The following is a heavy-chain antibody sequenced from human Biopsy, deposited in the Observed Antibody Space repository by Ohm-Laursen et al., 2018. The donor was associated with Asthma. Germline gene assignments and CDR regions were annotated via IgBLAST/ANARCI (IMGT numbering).Heavy chain of an antibody. Sequence: ASVTVSCKSLGGTFNTYVIGWVRQAPGQWLEWMGGINSVFGTTTYPQKFQDRVTITADDSTSTVYMELSSLRSEDTAVYYCARKAGSCISRTCYSLDFWGQGTLVTVSS. CDR3: ARKAGSCISRTCYSLDF. V-gene: IGHV1-69*13. CDR1: GGTFNTYV. J-gene: IGHJ4*02. CDR2: INSVFGTT. D-gene: IGHD2-2*01.